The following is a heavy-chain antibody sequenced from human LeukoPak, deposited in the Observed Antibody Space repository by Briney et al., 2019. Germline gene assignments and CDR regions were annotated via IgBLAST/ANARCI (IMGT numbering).Heavy chain of an antibody. CDR3: AKGDSVLVPYFPTGI. CDR2: ISGSGGTT. D-gene: IGHD2/OR15-2a*01. Sequence: GGSLRLSCAASGFTFSSYGMHWVRQAPGKGLGWVSGISGSGGTTYYADSVKGRFTISRDNSKNTLYLQMNSLRAEDTAVYYCAKGDSVLVPYFPTGIWGQGTMVTVSS. J-gene: IGHJ3*02. CDR1: GFTFSSYG. V-gene: IGHV3-23*01.